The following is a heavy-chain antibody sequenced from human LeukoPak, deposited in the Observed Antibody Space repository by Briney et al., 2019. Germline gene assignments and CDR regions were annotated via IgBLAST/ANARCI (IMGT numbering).Heavy chain of an antibody. J-gene: IGHJ4*02. CDR3: ARDRGGVDYLDF. Sequence: GGSLRLSCAASGFTFRNHGMHWVRQAPGKGLEWGAVIWYDGSDKYYADSVKGRFTISRDNSKNTLYLQMTSLRAEDTAVYYCARDRGGVDYLDFWGQGTLVTVSS. D-gene: IGHD3-16*01. V-gene: IGHV3-33*01. CDR2: IWYDGSDK. CDR1: GFTFRNHG.